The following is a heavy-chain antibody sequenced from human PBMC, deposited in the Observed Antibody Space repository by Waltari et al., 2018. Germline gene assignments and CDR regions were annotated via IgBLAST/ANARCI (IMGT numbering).Heavy chain of an antibody. J-gene: IGHJ4*02. D-gene: IGHD3-10*01. Sequence: EVQLVESGGGLVLPGGSLRLSCAASGFTVTTYWMHWVRQAPGKGLVWVSRINPRGNVINYADAVKGRFTSSRDIAKNTLHLQMSSLRAEDTAIYYCIKDAYGANDYWGQGALVTVSS. CDR2: INPRGNVI. CDR1: GFTVTTYW. V-gene: IGHV3-74*01. CDR3: IKDAYGANDY.